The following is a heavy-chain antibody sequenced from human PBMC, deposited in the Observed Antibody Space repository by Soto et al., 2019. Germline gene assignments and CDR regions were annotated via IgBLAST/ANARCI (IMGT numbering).Heavy chain of an antibody. V-gene: IGHV3-30-3*01. D-gene: IGHD6-13*01. CDR1: GFTFSTHA. Sequence: QEQVVESGGGVVQPGRSLRLSCAASGFTFSTHAMHWVRQAPGRGLEWVAIISYDGTTKDYADSVKGRFTISRDNSKNAVDLQRNSLRSEDTALYYCARDWRTAGTTGWFDPWGQGTLVTVSS. J-gene: IGHJ5*02. CDR2: ISYDGTTK. CDR3: ARDWRTAGTTGWFDP.